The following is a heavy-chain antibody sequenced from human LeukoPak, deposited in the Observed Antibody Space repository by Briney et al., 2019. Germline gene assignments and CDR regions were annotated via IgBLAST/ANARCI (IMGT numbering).Heavy chain of an antibody. J-gene: IGHJ4*02. V-gene: IGHV4-39*07. CDR3: ARTRRGPHYGPMDY. CDR1: GGSISSGSYY. Sequence: SETLSLTCTVSGGSISSGSYYWGWIRQPPGKGLEWIGSIYYSGSTYYNPSLKSRVTISVDTSKNQFSLKLSSVTAADTAVYYCARTRRGPHYGPMDYWGQGTLVTVSS. D-gene: IGHD4-17*01. CDR2: IYYSGST.